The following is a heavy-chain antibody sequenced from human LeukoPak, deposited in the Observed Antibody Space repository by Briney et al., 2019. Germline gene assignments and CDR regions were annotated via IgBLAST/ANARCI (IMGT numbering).Heavy chain of an antibody. CDR3: ARGHAERYYYDSSRRYYFDY. Sequence: PSETLSLTCAVYGGSFSGYYWSWIRQPPGKGLEWIGEINHSGSTNYNPSLKSRVTISVDTSKNQFSLKLSSVTAADTAAYYCARGHAERYYYDSSRRYYFDYWGQGTLVTVSS. CDR2: INHSGST. J-gene: IGHJ4*02. CDR1: GGSFSGYY. D-gene: IGHD3-22*01. V-gene: IGHV4-34*01.